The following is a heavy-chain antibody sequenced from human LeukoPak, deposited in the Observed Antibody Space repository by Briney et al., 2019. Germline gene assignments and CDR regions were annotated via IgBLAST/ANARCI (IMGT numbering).Heavy chain of an antibody. D-gene: IGHD6-6*01. CDR2: IYYSGST. CDR3: ARDIPPYSSSSHLWFDP. V-gene: IGHV4-59*01. Sequence: SETLSLTCTVSGGSISSYYWSWVRQPPGKGLEWIGYIYYSGSTNYNPSLKSRVTISVDTSKNQFSLKLSSVTAADTAVYYCARDIPPYSSSSHLWFDPWGQGTLVTVSS. CDR1: GGSISSYY. J-gene: IGHJ5*02.